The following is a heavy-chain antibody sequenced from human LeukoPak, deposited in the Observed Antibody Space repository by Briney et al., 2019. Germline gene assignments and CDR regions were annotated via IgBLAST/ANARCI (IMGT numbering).Heavy chain of an antibody. V-gene: IGHV1-69*05. Sequence: SVKVSCKASGGTFSSYAISWVRQAPGQGREGMGRIIPIFGTANYAQKFQGRVTITTDESTSTAYMELSSLRSEDTAVYYCARAGGYSYGYPYWGQGTLVTVSS. J-gene: IGHJ4*02. CDR3: ARAGGYSYGYPY. D-gene: IGHD5-18*01. CDR2: IIPIFGTA. CDR1: GGTFSSYA.